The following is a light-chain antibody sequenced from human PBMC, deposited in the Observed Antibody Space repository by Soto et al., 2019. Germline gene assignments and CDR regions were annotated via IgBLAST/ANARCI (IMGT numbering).Light chain of an antibody. CDR1: QTVSDNY. V-gene: IGKV3-20*01. J-gene: IGKJ4*01. CDR3: QQYGGSPRVS. Sequence: EIVLTQSPGALSLSPGERATLSCRASQTVSDNYLAWYQQKPGQAPRLLIYGASTRATGIPDRFSGSGSGTDVPLTISRLEPEDFAVYYCQQYGGSPRVSFGGGTKVEIK. CDR2: GAS.